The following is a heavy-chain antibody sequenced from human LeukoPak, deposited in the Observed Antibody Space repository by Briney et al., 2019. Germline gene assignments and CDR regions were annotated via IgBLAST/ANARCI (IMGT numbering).Heavy chain of an antibody. CDR3: ARAGIAAAGTEYFQH. V-gene: IGHV1-69*05. Sequence: SVKVSCKASGSTFSSYAISWVRQAPGQGLEWIGGIIPIFGTANYAQKFQGRVTITTDESTSTAYMELSSPRSEDTAVYYCARAGIAAAGTEYFQHWGQGTLVTVSS. J-gene: IGHJ1*01. CDR1: GSTFSSYA. D-gene: IGHD6-13*01. CDR2: IIPIFGTA.